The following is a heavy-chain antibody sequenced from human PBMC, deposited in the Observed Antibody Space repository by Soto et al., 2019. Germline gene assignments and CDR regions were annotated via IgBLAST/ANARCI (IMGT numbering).Heavy chain of an antibody. CDR2: MSYSGST. V-gene: IGHV4-39*01. CDR1: GGSIGSSSSY. J-gene: IGHJ4*02. Sequence: SETLSLTCTVSGGSIGSSSSYWGWIRQPPGKGLEWIGSMSYSGSTYNNPSLKSRVTLSVDTSQSRISLKLTSVTAADTAFYYCARHRVPSVYDPIPGCFDSWGQGILVTVSS. D-gene: IGHD5-12*01. CDR3: ARHRVPSVYDPIPGCFDS.